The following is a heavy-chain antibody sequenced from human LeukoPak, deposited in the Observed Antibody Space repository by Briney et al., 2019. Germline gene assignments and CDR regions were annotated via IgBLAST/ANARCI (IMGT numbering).Heavy chain of an antibody. V-gene: IGHV3-48*03. CDR2: ISSRGSTI. CDR1: GFTFSSYA. D-gene: IGHD6-13*01. J-gene: IGHJ5*01. Sequence: GGSLRLSCAASGFTFSSYAMHWVRQAPGKGLEWVSYISSRGSTIYYADSVKGRFAISRDNAKNSLYLQMNSLRAEDTAVYYCARDLGYSSSWFVYWGQGTLVTVSS. CDR3: ARDLGYSSSWFVY.